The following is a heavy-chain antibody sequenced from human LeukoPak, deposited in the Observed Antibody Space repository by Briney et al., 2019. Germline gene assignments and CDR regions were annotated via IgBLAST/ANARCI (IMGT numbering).Heavy chain of an antibody. CDR2: IYSGGST. D-gene: IGHD3-22*01. V-gene: IGHV3-66*01. J-gene: IGHJ3*02. Sequence: GGSLRLSCAASGFTVSSYYMTWVRQAPGKGLEWVSVIYSGGSTYYADSVKGRVAISRDNSKNTVFLQMNSLRAEDTAVYYCARARSGYTRYDAFDTWGQGTMVTVSS. CDR1: GFTVSSYY. CDR3: ARARSGYTRYDAFDT.